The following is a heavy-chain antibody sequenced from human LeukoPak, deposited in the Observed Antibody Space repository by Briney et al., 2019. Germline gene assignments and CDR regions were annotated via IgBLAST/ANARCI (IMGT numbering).Heavy chain of an antibody. Sequence: ASVKVSCKASSYTFTRYGISWVRQAPGQGLEWMGWISGYNGNTNYAQKFQGRVSMTADTSTSTAYMEVRSLRSDDTAVYYCARDHLVGATATPFDYWGQGTLVTVSS. J-gene: IGHJ4*02. CDR3: ARDHLVGATATPFDY. D-gene: IGHD1-26*01. CDR2: ISGYNGNT. CDR1: SYTFTRYG. V-gene: IGHV1-18*01.